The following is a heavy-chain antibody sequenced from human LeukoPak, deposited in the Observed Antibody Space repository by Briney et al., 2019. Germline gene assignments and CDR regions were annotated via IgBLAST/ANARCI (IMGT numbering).Heavy chain of an antibody. CDR2: IYYSGST. CDR1: GGSISSYY. D-gene: IGHD6-19*01. Sequence: SETLSLTCTVSGGSISSYYWSWIRRPPGKGLELIGYIYYSGSTNYNPSLKSRVTISVNTSNNQFSLKLSSVTAADTAVYYCARDSIREDSSGWYTWFDPWGQGTLVTVSS. V-gene: IGHV4-59*01. J-gene: IGHJ5*02. CDR3: ARDSIREDSSGWYTWFDP.